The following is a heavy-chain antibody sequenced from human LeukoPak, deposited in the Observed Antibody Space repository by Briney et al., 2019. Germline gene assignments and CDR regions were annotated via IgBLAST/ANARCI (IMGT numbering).Heavy chain of an antibody. D-gene: IGHD6-13*01. CDR2: IYYSGST. CDR1: GGSISSSSYY. CDR3: ARDYGRAPLPHSSSTPHYYYYGMDV. J-gene: IGHJ6*02. V-gene: IGHV4-31*03. Sequence: PSETLSLTCTVSGGSISSSSYYWSWIRQHPGKGLEWIGYIYYSGSTYYNPSLKSRVTISVDTSKNQFSLKLSSVTAADTAVYYCARDYGRAPLPHSSSTPHYYYYGMDVWGQGTTVTVSS.